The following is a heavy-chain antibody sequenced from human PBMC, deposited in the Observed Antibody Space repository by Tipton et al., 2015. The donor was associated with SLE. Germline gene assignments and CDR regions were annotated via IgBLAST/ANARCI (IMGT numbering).Heavy chain of an antibody. D-gene: IGHD5-12*01. CDR3: ARGNQHSGYDGFDY. CDR2: IYYTGST. J-gene: IGHJ4*02. V-gene: IGHV4-59*11. Sequence: TLSLTCTVSGASIISHYWSWIRQPPGKGLEWLGYIYYTGSTNYNPSLKSRVTMSVDTSKNQVSLKLSSVTAADTAIYYCARGNQHSGYDGFDYWGQGTLVTVSS. CDR1: GASIISHY.